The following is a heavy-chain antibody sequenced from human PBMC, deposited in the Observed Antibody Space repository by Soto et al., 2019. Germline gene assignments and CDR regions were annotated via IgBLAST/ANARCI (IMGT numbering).Heavy chain of an antibody. CDR3: ARQKNDFWSGYFDY. Sequence: QLQLQESGPGLVKPSETLSLTCTVSGGSISSSSYYWGWIRQPPGKGLEWIGSIYYSGSTYYNPSLKSRVTISVDTSKNHFSLKLSSVTAADTAVYYCARQKNDFWSGYFDYWGQGTLVTVSS. D-gene: IGHD3-3*01. V-gene: IGHV4-39*01. CDR2: IYYSGST. J-gene: IGHJ4*02. CDR1: GGSISSSSYY.